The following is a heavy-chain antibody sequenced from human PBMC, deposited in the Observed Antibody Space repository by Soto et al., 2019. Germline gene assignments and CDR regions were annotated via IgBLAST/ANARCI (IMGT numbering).Heavy chain of an antibody. V-gene: IGHV1-18*01. J-gene: IGHJ6*02. CDR3: AREEIYGTRYSSSWWDYYYGMDV. CDR1: GYTFTSYG. D-gene: IGHD6-13*01. Sequence: ASVKVSCKASGYTFTSYGISWVRQAPGQGLEWMGWISAYNGNTNYAQKLQGRVTMTTDTSTSTAYMELRSLRSDDTAVYYCAREEIYGTRYSSSWWDYYYGMDVWGQ. CDR2: ISAYNGNT.